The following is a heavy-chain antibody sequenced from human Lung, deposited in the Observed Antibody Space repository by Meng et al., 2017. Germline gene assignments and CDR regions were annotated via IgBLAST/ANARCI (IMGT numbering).Heavy chain of an antibody. D-gene: IGHD6-13*01. CDR3: ARDEDISAAGKLFGDY. V-gene: IGHV1-2*06. Sequence: QGLLVQTGAELTKPGASVTVSCKASGYTFPDYWLHWVRRAPGQGLEWMGRINPKSGDTHYAQRFQGRVTMTGDTSISTAYMELSGLRSDDTAMYYCARDEDISAAGKLFGDYWGQGTLVTVSS. CDR2: INPKSGDT. J-gene: IGHJ4*02. CDR1: GYTFPDYW.